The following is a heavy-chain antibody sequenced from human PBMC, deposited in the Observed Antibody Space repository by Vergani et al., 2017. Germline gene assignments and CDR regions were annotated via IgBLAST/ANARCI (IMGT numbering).Heavy chain of an antibody. J-gene: IGHJ1*01. CDR3: ASYCSSTSCYTGAEYFQH. CDR2: LSASDRRT. CDR1: GFTFIMHA. D-gene: IGHD2-2*02. V-gene: IGHV3-23*01. Sequence: EVQLLESGGDLVQPGGSLRLSCAASGFTFIMHAMSWVRQAPGKGLEWVSTLSASDRRTHYADSVKGRFTISRDNAKNSLYLQMNSLRAEDTAVYYCASYCSSTSCYTGAEYFQHWGQGTLVTVSS.